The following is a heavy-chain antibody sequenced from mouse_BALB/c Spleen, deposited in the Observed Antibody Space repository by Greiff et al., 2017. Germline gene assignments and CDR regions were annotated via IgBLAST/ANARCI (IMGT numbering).Heavy chain of an antibody. CDR1: GYAFSSYW. V-gene: IGHV1-80*01. Sequence: QVQLQQSGAELVRPGSSVKISCKASGYAFSSYWMNWVKQRPGQGLEWIGQIYPGDGDTNYNGKFKGKATLTADKSSSTAYMQLSSLTSEDSAVYFCARGGTTVVFDYWGQGTTLTVSS. D-gene: IGHD1-1*01. J-gene: IGHJ2*01. CDR3: ARGGTTVVFDY. CDR2: IYPGDGDT.